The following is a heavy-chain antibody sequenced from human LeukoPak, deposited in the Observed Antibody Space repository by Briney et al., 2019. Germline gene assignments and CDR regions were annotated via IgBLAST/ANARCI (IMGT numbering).Heavy chain of an antibody. CDR3: ARAKDYGGNLDY. J-gene: IGHJ4*02. V-gene: IGHV3-21*01. CDR1: GFTVSSNY. D-gene: IGHD4-23*01. CDR2: ISSSSSYI. Sequence: GGSLRLSCAASGFTVSSNYMSWVRQAPGKGLEWVSSISSSSSYIYYADSVKGRFTISRDNAKNSLYLQMNSLRAEDTAVYYCARAKDYGGNLDYWGQGTLVTVSS.